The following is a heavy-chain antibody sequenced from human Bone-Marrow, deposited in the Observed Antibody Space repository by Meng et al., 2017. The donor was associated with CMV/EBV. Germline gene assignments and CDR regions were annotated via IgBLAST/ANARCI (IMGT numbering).Heavy chain of an antibody. V-gene: IGHV4-34*01. CDR3: ARGLTEYYFAD. CDR2: INHSGST. CDR1: GGSFSGYY. J-gene: IGHJ4*02. Sequence: SETLSLTCAVYGGSFSGYYWSWIRQPPGKGLEWIGEINHSGSTNYNPSLKSRVTISVDTSKNQFSLKLSSVTAADTAVYYCARGLTEYYFADWGPGHLVHGAS.